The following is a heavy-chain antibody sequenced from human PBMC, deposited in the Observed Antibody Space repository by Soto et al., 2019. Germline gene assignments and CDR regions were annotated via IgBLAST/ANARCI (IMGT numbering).Heavy chain of an antibody. V-gene: IGHV3-53*01. CDR1: GFTVSDYY. CDR2: LYSGGST. D-gene: IGHD1-26*01. Sequence: EVKLVESGGGLVQPGGSLRLSCAASGFTVSDYYMTWVRQAPGKGLEWVSLLYSGGSTIYTDSVKGRVTISRDSSKKTLYLQMNNLRVEDTAVYYCARATVGASDFGFDSWGQGTLVTVSS. CDR3: ARATVGASDFGFDS. J-gene: IGHJ4*02.